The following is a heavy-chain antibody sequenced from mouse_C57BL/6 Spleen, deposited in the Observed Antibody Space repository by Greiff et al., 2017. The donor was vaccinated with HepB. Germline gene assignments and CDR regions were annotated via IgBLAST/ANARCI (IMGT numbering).Heavy chain of an antibody. J-gene: IGHJ4*01. CDR2: IWGGGST. V-gene: IGHV2-9*01. CDR1: GFSLTSYG. CDR3: AKRNSAYYSNYGAMDY. Sequence: VKLEESGPGLVAPSQSLSITCTVSGFSLTSYGVDWVRQPPGKGLEWLGVIWGGGSTNYNSALMSRLSISKDNSKSQVFLKMNSLQTDDTAMYYCAKRNSAYYSNYGAMDYWGQGTSVTVSS. D-gene: IGHD2-5*01.